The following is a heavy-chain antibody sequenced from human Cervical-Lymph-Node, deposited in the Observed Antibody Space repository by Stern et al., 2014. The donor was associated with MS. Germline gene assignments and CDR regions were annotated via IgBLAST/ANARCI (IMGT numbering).Heavy chain of an antibody. Sequence: VQLVESGAEVKKPGESLKISCKGSGYSFSSYWLGWGRPMPGKGPEWMGIIYPGDSDTRYSPSFQGQVTISIDKSISTAYLQWSSLEASDTAMYYCATGSDGYNFDYWGQGTLVTVSS. J-gene: IGHJ4*02. CDR2: IYPGDSDT. CDR1: GYSFSSYW. CDR3: ATGSDGYNFDY. V-gene: IGHV5-51*01. D-gene: IGHD5-24*01.